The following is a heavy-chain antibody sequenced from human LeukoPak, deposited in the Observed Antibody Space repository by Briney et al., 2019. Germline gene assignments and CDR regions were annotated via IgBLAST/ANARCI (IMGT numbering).Heavy chain of an antibody. V-gene: IGHV1-2*02. CDR2: INPNSGGT. Sequence: AASVKVSCKASGYTFTGYYMHWVRQAPGQGLEWMGWINPNSGGTNYAQKFQGRVTMTRDTSISTAYMELSRLRSDDTAVYYCARGASGYSSSWYRYWGQGTLVTVSS. D-gene: IGHD6-13*01. CDR3: ARGASGYSSSWYRY. J-gene: IGHJ4*02. CDR1: GYTFTGYY.